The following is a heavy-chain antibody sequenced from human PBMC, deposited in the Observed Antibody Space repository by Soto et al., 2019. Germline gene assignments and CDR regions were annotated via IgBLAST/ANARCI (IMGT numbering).Heavy chain of an antibody. CDR2: IYYSGST. V-gene: IGHV4-59*01. J-gene: IGHJ6*03. CDR1: GGSISSYY. CDR3: ARDVWAARPPGDYYYYMDV. Sequence: SETLSLTCTVSGGSISSYYWSWIRQPPGKGLEWIGYIYYSGSTNYNPSLKSRVTISVDTSKNQFSLKLSSVTAADTAVYYCARDVWAARPPGDYYYYMDVWGKGTTVTVSS. D-gene: IGHD6-6*01.